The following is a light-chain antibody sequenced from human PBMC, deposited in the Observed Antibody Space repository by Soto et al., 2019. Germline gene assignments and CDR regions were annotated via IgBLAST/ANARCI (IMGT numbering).Light chain of an antibody. CDR1: SSDVGSYNL. CDR3: CSYAGNATLV. CDR2: EVI. V-gene: IGLV2-23*02. J-gene: IGLJ3*02. Sequence: QSALTQPASVSGSPGQSITISCTGTSSDVGSYNLVSWYQRHPGKAPKLMVFEVIKRPSGVSNRFSGSKSGNTASLTISGLQAQDEADYYCCSYAGNATLVFGGGTKLTVL.